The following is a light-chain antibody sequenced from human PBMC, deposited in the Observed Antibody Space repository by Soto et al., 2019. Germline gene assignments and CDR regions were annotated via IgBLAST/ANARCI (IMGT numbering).Light chain of an antibody. CDR1: SSDVGGYNY. J-gene: IGLJ2*01. CDR2: EVS. Sequence: QSVLTQPPSASGSPGQSVTISCIGTSSDVGGYNYVSWYQQHPGEAPKLMIYEVSKRPSGVPDRFSGSKSGNTASLTVSGLQAEDEADYYCSSYAGSNNFVVFGGGTKLTVL. V-gene: IGLV2-8*01. CDR3: SSYAGSNNFVV.